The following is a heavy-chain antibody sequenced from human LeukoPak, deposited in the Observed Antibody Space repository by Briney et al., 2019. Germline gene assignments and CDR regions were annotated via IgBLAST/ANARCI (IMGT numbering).Heavy chain of an antibody. V-gene: IGHV3-30*02. CDR2: LRFDGTEK. CDR1: GFTFSHCG. J-gene: IGHJ4*02. CDR3: AKDQAGY. Sequence: PGGSLRLSCAASGFTFSHCGMHSVRQSPAKALECVAFLRFDGTEKYYADSVKGRFTVSRDNSQNTLHLQMNSLRIEDTAFYYCAKDQAGYWGQGTLVTVSS.